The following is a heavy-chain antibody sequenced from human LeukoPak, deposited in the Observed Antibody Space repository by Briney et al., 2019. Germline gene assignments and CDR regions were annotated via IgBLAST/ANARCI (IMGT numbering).Heavy chain of an antibody. CDR3: ATLRTSGWYFDY. Sequence: SETLSLTCAVSGGSISSNNWWSWVRQPPGKGLGWIGEIFHSGGTNYNPSLKSRVTLLVDRSKNQFSLKSTSVTAADTAVYYCATLRTSGWYFDYWGQGTLVTVSS. CDR1: GGSISSNNW. V-gene: IGHV4-4*02. J-gene: IGHJ4*02. D-gene: IGHD6-19*01. CDR2: IFHSGGT.